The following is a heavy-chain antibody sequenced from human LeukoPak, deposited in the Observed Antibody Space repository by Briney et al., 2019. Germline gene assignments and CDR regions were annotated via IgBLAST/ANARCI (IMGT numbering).Heavy chain of an antibody. CDR1: GFTFGSYW. Sequence: GGSLRLSCAASGFTFGSYWMQWVRQAPGKGLVWMSRISNDGSTTNYADSVKGRFTISRDNAKNTLYLEMNSLRAEDTAVYYCVRDRWGMTDQWGQGTLVTVSS. J-gene: IGHJ4*02. V-gene: IGHV3-74*01. CDR2: ISNDGSTT. CDR3: VRDRWGMTDQ. D-gene: IGHD2-8*02.